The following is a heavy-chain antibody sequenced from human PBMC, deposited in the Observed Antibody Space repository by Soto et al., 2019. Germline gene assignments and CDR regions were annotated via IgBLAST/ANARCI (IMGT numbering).Heavy chain of an antibody. CDR3: ARGGRGTVTRYYFDY. V-gene: IGHV3-30-3*01. D-gene: IGHD4-4*01. Sequence: GGSLRLSCAASGFTFSSYAMHWVRQAPGKGLEWVAVISYDGSNKYYADSVKGRFTISRDNSKNTLYLQMNSLRAEDTAVYYCARGGRGTVTRYYFDYWGQGTLVTVSS. CDR2: ISYDGSNK. CDR1: GFTFSSYA. J-gene: IGHJ4*02.